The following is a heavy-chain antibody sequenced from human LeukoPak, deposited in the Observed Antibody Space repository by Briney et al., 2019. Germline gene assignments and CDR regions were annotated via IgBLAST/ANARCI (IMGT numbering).Heavy chain of an antibody. CDR3: ARVSGHYYDPIPGYIGY. CDR1: GYTFTGYY. V-gene: IGHV1-2*02. D-gene: IGHD3-16*01. J-gene: IGHJ4*02. Sequence: ASVKLSCKASGYTFTGYYMHWVRQAPGQGLEWMGWTNPNSGGTNYAQKFQGRVTMNRDTSISTAYMELSRLRSDDTAVYYCARVSGHYYDPIPGYIGYWGQGTLVTVSS. CDR2: TNPNSGGT.